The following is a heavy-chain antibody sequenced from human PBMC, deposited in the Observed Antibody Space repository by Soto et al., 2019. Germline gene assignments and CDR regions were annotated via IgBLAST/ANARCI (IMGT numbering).Heavy chain of an antibody. Sequence: QVQLVESGGGVVQPGRSLRLSCAASGFTFSSYAMHWVRQAPGKGLEWVAVISYDGSNKYYADSVKGRFTISRDNSKNTLYRQMNSLRAEDTAVYYCVGFDYVWGSYRTDYWGQGTLVTVSS. J-gene: IGHJ4*02. CDR2: ISYDGSNK. V-gene: IGHV3-30-3*01. CDR3: VGFDYVWGSYRTDY. CDR1: GFTFSSYA. D-gene: IGHD3-16*02.